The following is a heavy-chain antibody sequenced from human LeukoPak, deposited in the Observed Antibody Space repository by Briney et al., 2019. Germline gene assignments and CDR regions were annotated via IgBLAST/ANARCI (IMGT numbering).Heavy chain of an antibody. CDR2: VFHSGTT. J-gene: IGHJ3*01. D-gene: IGHD5-18*01. V-gene: IGHV4-59*08. CDR3: ARRIATVTDTFDV. CDR1: GDSLTSHF. Sequence: SETLPLTCNVSGDSLTSHFWSWIRQTPGKGLEWIGYVFHSGTTNYSPSLKSRVTISLDTSKKRVYLRLASVTAADTAVYYCARRIATVTDTFDVWGRGTMVSVSS.